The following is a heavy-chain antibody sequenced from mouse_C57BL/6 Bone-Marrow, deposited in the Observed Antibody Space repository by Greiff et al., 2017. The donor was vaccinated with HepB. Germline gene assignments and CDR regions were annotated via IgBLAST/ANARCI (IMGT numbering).Heavy chain of an antibody. CDR3: ARRGIYYYGSSSFAY. J-gene: IGHJ3*01. CDR1: GYTFTSYG. Sequence: QVQLQQSGAELARPGASVKLSCKASGYTFTSYGISWVKQRTGQGLEWIGEIYPRSGNTYYNEKFKGKATLTADKSSSTAYMELRSLTSEDSAVYFCARRGIYYYGSSSFAYWGQGTLVTVSA. V-gene: IGHV1-81*01. CDR2: IYPRSGNT. D-gene: IGHD1-1*01.